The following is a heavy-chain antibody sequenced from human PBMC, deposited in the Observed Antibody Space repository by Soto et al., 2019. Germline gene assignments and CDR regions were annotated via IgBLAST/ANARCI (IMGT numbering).Heavy chain of an antibody. J-gene: IGHJ5*01. CDR1: GFTFSSYG. Sequence: GGSLRLSCAASGFTFSSYGMHWVRQAPGKGLEWVAVISYDGSNKYYADSVKGRFTISRDNSKNTLYLQMNSLRAEDTAVYYCSRDRISCPVPRRNDSFD. D-gene: IGHD2-21*01. V-gene: IGHV3-30*03. CDR3: SRDRISCPVPRRNDSFD. CDR2: ISYDGSNK.